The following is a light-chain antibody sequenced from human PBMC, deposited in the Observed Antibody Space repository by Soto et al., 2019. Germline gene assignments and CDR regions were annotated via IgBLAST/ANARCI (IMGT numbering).Light chain of an antibody. V-gene: IGLV2-8*01. CDR2: EVS. J-gene: IGLJ1*01. Sequence: QSALTQPPSASGSPGQSVTISCTGTSSDVGGCKFVSWYQQYPGKALKLIIYEVSKRTSGVPDRFSGFKSGNTASLTVSGLQAEDEADYYCSSCAGSNNPYVFGTGTKVTVL. CDR3: SSCAGSNNPYV. CDR1: SSDVGGCKF.